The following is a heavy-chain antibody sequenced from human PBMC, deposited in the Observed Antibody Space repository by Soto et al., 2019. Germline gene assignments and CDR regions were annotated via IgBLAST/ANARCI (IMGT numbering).Heavy chain of an antibody. CDR1: GYSFGTSG. CDR3: ARAGQYYDSSGYAN. J-gene: IGHJ4*02. Sequence: QVKLVQSGTEVKKPGASMKVSCKASGYSFGTSGISWVRQAPGQGLEWMGWISAYNGNTNYEQKLQDRVNMNNDTSTNTAYLELRSLRSDDTAVYYCARAGQYYDSSGYANWGQGTLVTVSS. V-gene: IGHV1-18*01. CDR2: ISAYNGNT. D-gene: IGHD3-22*01.